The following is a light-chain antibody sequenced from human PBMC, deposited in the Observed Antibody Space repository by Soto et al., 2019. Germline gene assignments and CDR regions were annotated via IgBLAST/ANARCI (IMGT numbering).Light chain of an antibody. V-gene: IGLV2-23*02. CDR3: CSYAGSRTWV. CDR1: SSAVGIVNL. Sequence: QSAPIQPASVSGSPGQSITISCTGSSSAVGIVNLVSWYQQYPGKAPKLVLYEVSKWPSGISHRFSGSKSGNTASLTISGLQAEDEADYYCCSYAGSRTWVFGGGTKLTVL. J-gene: IGLJ3*02. CDR2: EVS.